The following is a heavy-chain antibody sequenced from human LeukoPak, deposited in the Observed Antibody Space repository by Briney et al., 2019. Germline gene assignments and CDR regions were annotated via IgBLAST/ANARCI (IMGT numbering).Heavy chain of an antibody. D-gene: IGHD4-17*01. J-gene: IGHJ5*02. CDR3: VRGTVTTRRWFDP. Sequence: SETLSLTCTVSGDFITAYYWSWIRQPPGKGLEWIGYVYYSGSTEYNPSLRSRVTISLEMSKHQFSLNLTSVTAADTAVYYCVRGTVTTRRWFDPWGQGTLVTVSS. CDR2: VYYSGST. CDR1: GDFITAYY. V-gene: IGHV4-59*01.